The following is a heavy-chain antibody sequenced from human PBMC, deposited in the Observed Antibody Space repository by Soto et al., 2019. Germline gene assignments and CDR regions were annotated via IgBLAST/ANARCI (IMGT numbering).Heavy chain of an antibody. V-gene: IGHV3-30-3*01. CDR1: GFTFSSYA. J-gene: IGHJ5*02. CDR3: AREAGYGDFNWFDP. D-gene: IGHD4-17*01. CDR2: ISYDGSNK. Sequence: QVQLVESGGGVVQPGRSLRLSCAASGFTFSSYAMHWVRQAPGKGLEWVAVISYDGSNKYYADSVKGRFTISRDNSKNTLYLQMNSLRAEDTAVYYCAREAGYGDFNWFDPWGQGTLVTVSS.